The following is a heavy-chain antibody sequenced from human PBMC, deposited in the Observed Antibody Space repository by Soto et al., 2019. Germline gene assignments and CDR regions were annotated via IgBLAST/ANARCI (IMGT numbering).Heavy chain of an antibody. Sequence: SETLSLTCTVSGGSISSYYWSWIRQPPGKGLEWIGYIYYSGSTNYNPSLKSRVTISVDTSKNQFSLKLSSVTAADTAVYYCARGGSWELGAFDIWGQGTMVTVSS. CDR2: IYYSGST. CDR3: ARGGSWELGAFDI. CDR1: GGSISSYY. D-gene: IGHD1-26*01. V-gene: IGHV4-59*01. J-gene: IGHJ3*02.